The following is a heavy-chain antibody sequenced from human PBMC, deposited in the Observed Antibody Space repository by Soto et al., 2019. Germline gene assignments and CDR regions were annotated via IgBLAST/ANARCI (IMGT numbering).Heavy chain of an antibody. J-gene: IGHJ4*02. V-gene: IGHV3-74*01. CDR2: ISSDGSNT. D-gene: IGHD7-27*01. CDR3: PKAWGIDY. Sequence: PGGSLRLSCVASGFTFTHYWMHWVRQAPGKGLVWVSYISSDGSNTNYADSVKGRFTISRDNAKNTLYLQMNSLRVEDTAIYYCPKAWGIDYWGQGT. CDR1: GFTFTHYW.